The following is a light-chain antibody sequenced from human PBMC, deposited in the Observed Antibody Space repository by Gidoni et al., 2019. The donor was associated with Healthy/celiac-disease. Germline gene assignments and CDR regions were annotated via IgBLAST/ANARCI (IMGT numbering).Light chain of an antibody. CDR1: SSDVGGYNY. CDR3: CSYTTSSTYV. V-gene: IGLV2-14*01. J-gene: IGLJ1*01. Sequence: QSPLTQPASVSGSTGQSITISCTGTSSDVGGYNYVSWYQQLPGTAPKLLIYEVSNRPSGVSNRFSGSKSGNSASLTISGLQAEDEADYYCCSYTTSSTYVFGTGTKVTVL. CDR2: EVS.